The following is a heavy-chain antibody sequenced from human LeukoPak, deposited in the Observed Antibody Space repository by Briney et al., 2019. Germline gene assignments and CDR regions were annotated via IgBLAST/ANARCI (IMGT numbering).Heavy chain of an antibody. Sequence: GGSLRLSCAPSGFTFDDYAMHWVRQAPGKGLEWVSLISGDGGSTYYADSVKGRFTISRDNSKNSLYLQMNSLRTEDTALYYCAKDSGYPTSYYYYGMDVWGQGTTVTVSS. J-gene: IGHJ6*02. CDR1: GFTFDDYA. CDR3: AKDSGYPTSYYYYGMDV. CDR2: ISGDGGST. D-gene: IGHD3-16*02. V-gene: IGHV3-43*02.